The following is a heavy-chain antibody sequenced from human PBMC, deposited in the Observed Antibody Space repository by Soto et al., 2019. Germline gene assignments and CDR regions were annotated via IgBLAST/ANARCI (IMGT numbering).Heavy chain of an antibody. D-gene: IGHD6-19*01. CDR2: IYYSGST. CDR3: ARHGFLAVAGFRT. Sequence: QVQLQESGPGLVKPSQTLSLTCTVSGGSISSGDYYWSWIRQPPGKGLEWIGYIYYSGSTYYNPSLKRRVTISVDTSKTQSSPKLSSVTAADTAVYYCARHGFLAVAGFRTWGQGTLVTVSS. J-gene: IGHJ5*02. V-gene: IGHV4-30-4*01. CDR1: GGSISSGDYY.